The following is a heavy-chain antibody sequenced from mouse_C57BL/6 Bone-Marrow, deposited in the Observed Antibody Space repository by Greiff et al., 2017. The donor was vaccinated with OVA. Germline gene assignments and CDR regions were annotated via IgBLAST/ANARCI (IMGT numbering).Heavy chain of an antibody. Sequence: EVQLVESGPGLVKPSQSLSLTCSVTGYSITSGYYWNWIRQFPGNKLEWMGYISYDGSNNYNPSLKNRISITRDTSKNQFFLKLNSVTTEDTATYYCARDEGKLLGLLWDWGQGTLVTVSA. CDR1: GYSITSGYY. CDR2: ISYDGSN. J-gene: IGHJ3*01. CDR3: ARDEGKLLGLLWD. D-gene: IGHD3-1*01. V-gene: IGHV3-6*01.